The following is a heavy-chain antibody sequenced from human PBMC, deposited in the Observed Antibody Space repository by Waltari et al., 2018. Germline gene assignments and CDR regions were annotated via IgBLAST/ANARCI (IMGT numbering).Heavy chain of an antibody. D-gene: IGHD4-17*01. CDR3: ARDQSTPYGDYNPGYYYMDV. Sequence: QVQLVQSGAEVKKPGSSVKVSCKASGGTFSSYAISWVRQAPGQGREWMGGIIPILGIANYAQKFQGRVTITADESTSTAYMELSSLRSEDTAVYYCARDQSTPYGDYNPGYYYMDVWGKGTTVTVSS. CDR2: IIPILGIA. V-gene: IGHV1-69*04. CDR1: GGTFSSYA. J-gene: IGHJ6*03.